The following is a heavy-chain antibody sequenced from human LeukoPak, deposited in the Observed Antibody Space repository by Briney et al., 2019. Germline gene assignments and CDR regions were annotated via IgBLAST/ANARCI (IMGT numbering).Heavy chain of an antibody. J-gene: IGHJ4*02. CDR3: ARERYYGSGRIDY. CDR1: GFTFSSYW. Sequence: GGSLRLSCAASGFTFSSYWMSWVRQAPGKGLEWVANIKQDGSEKYYVDSVKGRFTISRDNAKNSLYLQMNSLRAEDTAVYCCARERYYGSGRIDYWGQGTLVTVSS. V-gene: IGHV3-7*01. D-gene: IGHD3-10*01. CDR2: IKQDGSEK.